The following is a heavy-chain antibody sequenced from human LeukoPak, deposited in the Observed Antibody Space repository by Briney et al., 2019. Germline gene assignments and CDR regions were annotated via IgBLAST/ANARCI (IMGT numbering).Heavy chain of an antibody. V-gene: IGHV3-48*03. CDR1: GFTFSSYE. J-gene: IGHJ4*02. CDR3: TTVGGVVTHLDY. CDR2: ISSSGSTI. D-gene: IGHD3-3*01. Sequence: GGSLRLSCAASGFTFSSYEMNWVRQAPGKGLEWVSYISSSGSTIYYADSVKGRFTISRDNAKNSLYLQMNSLKTEDTAVYYCTTVGGVVTHLDYWGQGTLVTVSS.